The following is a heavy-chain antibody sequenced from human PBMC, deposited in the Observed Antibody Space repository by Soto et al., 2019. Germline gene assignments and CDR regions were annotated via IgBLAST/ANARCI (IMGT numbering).Heavy chain of an antibody. CDR2: IIPIFGTA. V-gene: IGHV1-69*13. Sequence: SVKVSCKASGGTFSSYAISWVRQAPGQGLEWMGGIIPIFGTANYAQKFQGRVTITADESTSTAYMELSSLRSEDTAVYYCARGSYYYDSSGYYRDFDYWGQGTLVTVSS. CDR1: GGTFSSYA. J-gene: IGHJ4*02. D-gene: IGHD3-22*01. CDR3: ARGSYYYDSSGYYRDFDY.